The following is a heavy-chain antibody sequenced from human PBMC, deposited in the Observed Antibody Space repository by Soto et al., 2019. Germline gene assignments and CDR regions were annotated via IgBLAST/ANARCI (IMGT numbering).Heavy chain of an antibody. V-gene: IGHV3-23*01. D-gene: IGHD3-3*01. J-gene: IGHJ4*02. CDR1: GFTFSDYA. Sequence: EVQLLESGGGLVQSGGSLRLSCVASGFTFSDYAMSWVRQAPGKGLDWVSSISTGGGTTYYADSVKGRFTVSRDNSKKALYLQTNSLRAEDTAVYYCVRGWRDVDYWGQGTLVTVSS. CDR3: VRGWRDVDY. CDR2: ISTGGGTT.